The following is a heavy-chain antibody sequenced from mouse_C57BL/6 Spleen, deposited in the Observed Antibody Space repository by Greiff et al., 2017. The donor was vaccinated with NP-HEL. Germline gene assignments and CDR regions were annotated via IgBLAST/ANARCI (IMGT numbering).Heavy chain of an antibody. V-gene: IGHV1-82*01. CDR3: ARYDAMDY. CDR1: GYAFSSSW. J-gene: IGHJ4*01. CDR2: IYPGDGDT. Sequence: QVQLKESGPELVKPGASVKISCKASGYAFSSSWMNWVKQRPGKGLEWIGRIYPGDGDTNYNGKFKGKATLTADKSSSTAYMQLSSLTSEDSAVYFCARYDAMDYWGQGTSVTVSS.